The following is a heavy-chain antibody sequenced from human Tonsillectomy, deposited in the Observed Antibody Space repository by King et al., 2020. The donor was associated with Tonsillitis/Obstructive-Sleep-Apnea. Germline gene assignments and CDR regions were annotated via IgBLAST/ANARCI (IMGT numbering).Heavy chain of an antibody. J-gene: IGHJ4*02. CDR3: TTTYDFWSGFPLDY. Sequence: VQLVESGGGLVKPGVSLRLSCAASGFTFTNAWMSGVRQAPGKGLEWVGRIKSKTDGGTTDYAAPVKGRFTISRDDSKNTLYLQMNSLKTEDTTVYYCTTTYDFWSGFPLDYWGQGTLVTVSS. CDR2: IKSKTDGGTT. D-gene: IGHD3-3*01. V-gene: IGHV3-15*01. CDR1: GFTFTNAW.